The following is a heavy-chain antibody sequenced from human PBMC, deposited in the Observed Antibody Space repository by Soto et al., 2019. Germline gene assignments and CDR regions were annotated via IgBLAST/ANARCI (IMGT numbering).Heavy chain of an antibody. Sequence: GGSLRLSCAASGFPFGAYAMTWVRQAPGKGLEWVASLTNSGDDTYYPDSVKGRFTISRDNSKNTLSLQMSRLRAEDTALYYCARGGPRDGYRDLDYWGQGTRVTVSS. CDR2: LTNSGDDT. V-gene: IGHV3-23*01. CDR3: ARGGPRDGYRDLDY. J-gene: IGHJ4*02. D-gene: IGHD5-18*01. CDR1: GFPFGAYA.